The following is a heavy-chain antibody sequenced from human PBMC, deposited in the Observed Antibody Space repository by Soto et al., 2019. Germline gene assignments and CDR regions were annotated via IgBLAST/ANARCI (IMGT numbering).Heavy chain of an antibody. Sequence: ASVKVSCKVSGYTLTELSMHWVRQAPGKGLEWMGGFDPEDGETIYAQKFQGRVTMTEDTSTDTAYMELSSLRSEDTAVYYCATDLFLMNSRPVDYWGQGTLVTVSS. V-gene: IGHV1-24*01. D-gene: IGHD1-26*01. CDR2: FDPEDGET. CDR1: GYTLTELS. J-gene: IGHJ4*02. CDR3: ATDLFLMNSRPVDY.